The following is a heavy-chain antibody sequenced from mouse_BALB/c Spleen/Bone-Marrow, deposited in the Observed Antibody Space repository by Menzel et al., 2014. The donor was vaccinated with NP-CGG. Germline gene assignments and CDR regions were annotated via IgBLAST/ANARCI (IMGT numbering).Heavy chain of an antibody. V-gene: IGHV1-67*01. D-gene: IGHD2-4*01. CDR2: ISTXSGNT. Sequence: QVQLQQSGPELVRPGVSVKISCKGSGYTFXDYAMHWVKQSHAKSLEWIGVISTXSGNTNYNQKFKGKATMTVDKSSSTAYMELARLTSEDSAIYYCARGIYYDSTWFAYWGQGTLVTVSA. CDR1: GYTFXDYA. CDR3: ARGIYYDSTWFAY. J-gene: IGHJ3*01.